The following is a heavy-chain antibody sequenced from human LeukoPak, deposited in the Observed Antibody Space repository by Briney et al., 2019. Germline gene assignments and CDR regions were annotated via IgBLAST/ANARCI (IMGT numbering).Heavy chain of an antibody. V-gene: IGHV3-30-3*01. CDR3: ARDLGRLVIANWFDP. CDR1: GFTFSSYA. Sequence: GGSLRLSCAASGFTFSSYAMHWVRQAPGKGLEGVAVISYDGSNKYYADSVKGRFTISRDNSKNTLYLQMNSLRAEDTAVYYCARDLGRLVIANWFDPWGQGTLVTVSS. D-gene: IGHD3-9*01. J-gene: IGHJ5*02. CDR2: ISYDGSNK.